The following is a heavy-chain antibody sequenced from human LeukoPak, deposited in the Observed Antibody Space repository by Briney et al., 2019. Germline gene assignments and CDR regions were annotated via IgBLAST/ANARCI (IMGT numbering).Heavy chain of an antibody. D-gene: IGHD3-10*01. V-gene: IGHV3-23*01. J-gene: IGHJ5*02. CDR2: ISGSGGST. CDR3: ASDQYYYGSGSYLNWFDP. CDR1: GFTFSSYA. Sequence: GGSLRLSCAASGFTFSSYAMSWVRQAPGKGLEWVSAISGSGGSTYYADSVKGRFTISRDNSKNTLYLQMNSLRAEDTAVYYCASDQYYYGSGSYLNWFDPWGQGTLVTVSS.